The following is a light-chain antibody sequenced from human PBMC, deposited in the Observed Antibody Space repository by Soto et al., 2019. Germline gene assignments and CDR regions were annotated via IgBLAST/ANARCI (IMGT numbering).Light chain of an antibody. J-gene: IGKJ1*01. CDR1: QTTNNY. CDR2: AAS. CDR3: QQSYSSPWT. V-gene: IGKV1-39*01. Sequence: DIQMTQSPSSLSASVGDRVTITCRASQTTNNYLNWYQQKPGKAPKLLIYAASSLQSGVPSRFSGSGSGTDFTLTITSLQPEDFATYYCQQSYSSPWTFGQGTKVDIK.